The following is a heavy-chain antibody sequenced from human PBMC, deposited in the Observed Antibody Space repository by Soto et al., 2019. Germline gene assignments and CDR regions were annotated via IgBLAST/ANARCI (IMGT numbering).Heavy chain of an antibody. D-gene: IGHD1-26*01. CDR2: INAGNGNT. J-gene: IGHJ5*02. Sequence: ASVKVSCKASGYTFTSYAMHWVRQAPGQRLEWMGWINAGNGNTKYSQKFQGRVTITRDTSASTAYMELSSLRSEDTAVYYCAREVGPGKARFDPWGQGTLVTVSS. CDR1: GYTFTSYA. CDR3: AREVGPGKARFDP. V-gene: IGHV1-3*01.